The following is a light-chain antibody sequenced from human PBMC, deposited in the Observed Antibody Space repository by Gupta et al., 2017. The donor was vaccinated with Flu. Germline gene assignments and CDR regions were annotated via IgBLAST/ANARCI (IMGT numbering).Light chain of an antibody. J-gene: IGLJ1*01. Sequence: TSRNVGGYNYVSWYQQHPSDPPHIMIYVINQRPSGVPDRFSGTKAGNAASLAVSLLEDEDAADYCCRSTGGSNNYVFGTGTKVTVL. V-gene: IGLV2-8*01. CDR3: RSTGGSNNYV. CDR1: SRNVGGYNY. CDR2: VIN.